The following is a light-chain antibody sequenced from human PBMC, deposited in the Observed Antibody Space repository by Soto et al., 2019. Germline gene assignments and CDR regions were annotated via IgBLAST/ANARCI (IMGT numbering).Light chain of an antibody. Sequence: IQMTQSPSSLSASVGDRVTITCRASQGIRNDVSWYQQKPGKASKFLIFAASNLQSGVPSRFSGSGSGTDFTLTITSLQPEDFATYYCLQDYNYPWTFGQGTKV. V-gene: IGKV1-6*01. CDR1: QGIRND. CDR3: LQDYNYPWT. J-gene: IGKJ1*01. CDR2: AAS.